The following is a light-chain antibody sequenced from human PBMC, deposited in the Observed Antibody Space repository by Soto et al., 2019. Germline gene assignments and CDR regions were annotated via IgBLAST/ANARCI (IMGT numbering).Light chain of an antibody. V-gene: IGLV7-46*01. J-gene: IGLJ1*01. CDR2: DTR. Sequence: QAVVTQEPSLTVSPGGTVTLTCGSSTGAVTGGHYPYWFQQKPGQAPRTLIYDTRNKHSWTPDRFSGSLLGRNAALTLSGAQPEDEADYCCLLSCTGAYYVFGTGTKLTVL. CDR3: LLSCTGAYYV. CDR1: TGAVTGGHY.